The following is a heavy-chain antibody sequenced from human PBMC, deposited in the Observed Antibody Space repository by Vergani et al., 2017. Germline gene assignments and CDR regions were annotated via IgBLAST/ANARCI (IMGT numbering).Heavy chain of an antibody. CDR2: IDHTGRP. CDR1: GGSFTSYH. Sequence: QVQLQQWGGGLLKPSETLSLTCVVNGGSFTSYHWTWIRQSPGEGLEWVGDIDHTGRPDYNPSLKSRLIMSVDNYRNQFSLTLNSVTATDTAIYFCARVNTETNGHLYYYYYMDVWGQGTAVSVS. V-gene: IGHV4-34*01. CDR3: ARVNTETNGHLYYYYYMDV. D-gene: IGHD4-11*01. J-gene: IGHJ6*03.